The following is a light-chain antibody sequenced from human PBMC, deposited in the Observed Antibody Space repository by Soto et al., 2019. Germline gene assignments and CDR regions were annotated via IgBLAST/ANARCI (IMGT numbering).Light chain of an antibody. CDR2: DAS. V-gene: IGKV3-11*01. CDR3: QQRSNWPLT. Sequence: ESVLTQSPATLSFSPCEIATLSCRAIQIVSRYLALYQQKPGQAPRLLIYDASNRAPGIPVRFSGSGSGTDFTLTLSSLEPEDFAVYYCQQRSNWPLTFGGGTKVDIK. CDR1: QIVSRY. J-gene: IGKJ4*01.